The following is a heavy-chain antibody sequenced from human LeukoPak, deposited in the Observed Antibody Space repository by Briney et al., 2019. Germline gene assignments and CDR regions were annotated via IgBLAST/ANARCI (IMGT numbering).Heavy chain of an antibody. D-gene: IGHD6-6*01. V-gene: IGHV4-39*07. CDR2: IYYSGST. CDR3: ARVPYSSSSKAFDI. CDR1: GGSISSSSYY. Sequence: PSETLSLTCTVSGGSISSSSYYWGWIRQPPGKGLEWIGSIYYSGSTYYNPSLKSRVTISVDTSKNQFSLKLSSVTAADTAVYYCARVPYSSSSKAFDIWGQGTLVTVSS. J-gene: IGHJ3*02.